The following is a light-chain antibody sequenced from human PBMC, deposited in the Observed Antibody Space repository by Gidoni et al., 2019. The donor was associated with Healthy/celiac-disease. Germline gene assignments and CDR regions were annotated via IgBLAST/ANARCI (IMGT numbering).Light chain of an antibody. CDR1: QSVSSSY. J-gene: IGKJ1*01. Sequence: EIVLTPSPGTLSLSPGERATLSCRASQSVSSSYLAWYQQKPGQAPRLLIYGASSRAAAIPDRFSGSGSGTDFTLTITRLEPEDFAVYYCQQYGSSPRTFGQGTKVEIK. CDR3: QQYGSSPRT. CDR2: GAS. V-gene: IGKV3-20*01.